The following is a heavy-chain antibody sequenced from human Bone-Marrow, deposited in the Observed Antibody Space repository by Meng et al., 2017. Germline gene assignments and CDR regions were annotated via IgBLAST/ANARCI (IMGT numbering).Heavy chain of an antibody. Sequence: GSLRLSCAVSGYPISSGYYWGWIRQPPGKGLECIGSIYHSGSTYYNPSLKSRVTISVDTSKNQFSLKLSSVTAADTAVYYCARGFPTGLIWFGALGPYFDYWGQGTLVTVSS. V-gene: IGHV4-38-2*01. CDR1: GYPISSGYY. CDR2: IYHSGST. J-gene: IGHJ4*02. D-gene: IGHD3-10*01. CDR3: ARGFPTGLIWFGALGPYFDY.